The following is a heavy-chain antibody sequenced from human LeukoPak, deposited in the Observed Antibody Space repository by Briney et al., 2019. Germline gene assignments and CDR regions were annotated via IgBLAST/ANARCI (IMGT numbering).Heavy chain of an antibody. Sequence: GASVKVSCKASGYTFTSYAMHWVRQAPGQRLEWMGWINAGNGNTKYSQKFQGRVTITRDTSASTAYMELSSLRSEDTAVYYCARGKRYYDEGGYYFDYWGQGTLVTVSS. D-gene: IGHD4-17*01. CDR3: ARGKRYYDEGGYYFDY. CDR2: INAGNGNT. J-gene: IGHJ4*02. V-gene: IGHV1-3*01. CDR1: GYTFTSYA.